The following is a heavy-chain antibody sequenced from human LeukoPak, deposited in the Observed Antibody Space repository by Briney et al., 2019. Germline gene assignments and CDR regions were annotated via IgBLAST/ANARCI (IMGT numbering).Heavy chain of an antibody. CDR2: ISSSSSYI. Sequence: GGSLRLSCAASGFTFSSYSMNWVRQAPGKGLEWVSSISSSSSYIYYADSVKGRFTIPRDNAKNSLYLQMNSLRAEDTAVYYCARDTYYDILTGPSRLDVLRKGTTVTVSS. CDR1: GFTFSSYS. CDR3: ARDTYYDILTGPSRLDV. V-gene: IGHV3-21*01. D-gene: IGHD3-9*01. J-gene: IGHJ6*04.